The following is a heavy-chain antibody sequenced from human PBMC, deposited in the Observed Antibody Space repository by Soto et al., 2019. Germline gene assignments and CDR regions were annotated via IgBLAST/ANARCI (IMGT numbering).Heavy chain of an antibody. Sequence: QVQLVESGGGVVQPGRSLRLSCAASGFTFSSYAMHWVRQAPGKGLEWVAVISYDGSNKYYADSVKGRFTISRDNSKNTLYLQMNSLRAEDTAVYYCARPYSYGHNYFDYWGQGTLVTVSS. CDR1: GFTFSSYA. D-gene: IGHD5-18*01. J-gene: IGHJ4*02. CDR3: ARPYSYGHNYFDY. V-gene: IGHV3-30-3*01. CDR2: ISYDGSNK.